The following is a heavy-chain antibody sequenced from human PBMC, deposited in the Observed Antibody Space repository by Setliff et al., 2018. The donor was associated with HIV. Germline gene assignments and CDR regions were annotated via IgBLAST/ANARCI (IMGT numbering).Heavy chain of an antibody. D-gene: IGHD3-10*01. CDR2: IYYSGTT. J-gene: IGHJ3*02. CDR3: ARGSGGAGAAFDI. CDR1: GGSISSYY. V-gene: IGHV4-59*08. Sequence: SETLSLTCTVSGGSISSYYWSWIRQPPGKGLEWIAYIYYSGTTNYNPSLASRVTISVDTSTNQFSLKLNSVTAADTAVYYCARGSGGAGAAFDIWGQGTMVTVSS.